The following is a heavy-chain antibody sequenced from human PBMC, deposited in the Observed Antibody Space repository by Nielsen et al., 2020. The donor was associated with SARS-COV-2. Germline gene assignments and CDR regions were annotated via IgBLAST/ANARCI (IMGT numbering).Heavy chain of an antibody. V-gene: IGHV3-30*09. CDR1: GFTFSSYA. D-gene: IGHD3-3*01. CDR3: ARGADFWSGTQKYYMDV. J-gene: IGHJ6*03. CDR2: ISYDGSNK. Sequence: GGSLRLSCAASGFTFSSYAMHWVRQAPGKGLEWVAVISYDGSNKYYADSVKGRFAVSRDNAGNTVVLQIHSLRVEDTAVYYCARGADFWSGTQKYYMDVWGKGTTVIVSS.